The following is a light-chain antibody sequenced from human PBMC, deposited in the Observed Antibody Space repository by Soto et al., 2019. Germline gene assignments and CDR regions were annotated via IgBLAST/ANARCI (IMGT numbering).Light chain of an antibody. V-gene: IGKV3-11*01. CDR2: DAS. CDR1: QSVSSY. CDR3: QQRSNWPLT. J-gene: IGKJ4*01. Sequence: VLTQSPATLSLSPGERATLSCRASQSVSSYLAWYQQKPGQAPRLLIFDASNRATGIPARFSGSGSGTDFTLTISSLEPEDFAVYYCQQRSNWPLTFGGGTKVDI.